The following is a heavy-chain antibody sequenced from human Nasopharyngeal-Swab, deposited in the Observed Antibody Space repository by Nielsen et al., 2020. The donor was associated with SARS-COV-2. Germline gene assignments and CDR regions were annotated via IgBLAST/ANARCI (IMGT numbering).Heavy chain of an antibody. Sequence: SETLSLTCTVSGGSISSYYWSWIRQPPGKGLEWIGYIYYSGSTNYNPSLKSRVTISVDTSKNQFSLKLSSVTAADTAVYYCARGNYYYYGIDVWGQGTTVTISS. CDR2: IYYSGST. J-gene: IGHJ6*02. CDR1: GGSISSYY. V-gene: IGHV4-59*01. CDR3: ARGNYYYYGIDV.